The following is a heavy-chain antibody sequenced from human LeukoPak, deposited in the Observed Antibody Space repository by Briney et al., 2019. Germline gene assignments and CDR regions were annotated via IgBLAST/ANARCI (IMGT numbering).Heavy chain of an antibody. CDR1: GYTFTFYY. CDR3: ARGVTGTLYYYYYMDV. J-gene: IGHJ6*03. V-gene: IGHV1-2*02. CDR2: INPNSGGT. D-gene: IGHD1/OR15-1a*01. Sequence: GASVKVSCKASGYTFTFYYMHWVRQAPGQGLEWMGWINPNSGGTNYAQKFQGRVTMTRDTSISTAYMELSRLRSDDTAVYYCARGVTGTLYYYYYMDVWGKGTTVTVSS.